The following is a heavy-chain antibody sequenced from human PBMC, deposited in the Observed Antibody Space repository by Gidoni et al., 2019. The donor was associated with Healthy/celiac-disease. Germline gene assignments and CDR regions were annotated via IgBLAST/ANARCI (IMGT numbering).Heavy chain of an antibody. CDR3: ARGGILWFGELLTGYYYGMDV. D-gene: IGHD3-10*01. V-gene: IGHV4-34*01. CDR1: GGSFSGYY. Sequence: QVPLQQWGAGLLKPSETLSLTCAVYGGSFSGYYWSWIRQPPGKGLEWLGEINHSGSTNYNPSLKSRVTISVDTSKNQFSLKLSSVTAADTAVYYCARGGILWFGELLTGYYYGMDVWGQGTTVTVSS. J-gene: IGHJ6*02. CDR2: INHSGST.